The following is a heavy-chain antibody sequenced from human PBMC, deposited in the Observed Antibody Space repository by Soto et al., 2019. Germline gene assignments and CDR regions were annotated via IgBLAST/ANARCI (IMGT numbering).Heavy chain of an antibody. J-gene: IGHJ4*02. CDR2: ITPIYPTT. CDR1: GGTFYTYT. V-gene: IGHV1-69*15. D-gene: IGHD5-18*01. Sequence: QVQLVQSGAEVRKPGSSVQVSCKASGGTFYTYTFSWVRQAPGQGLEWMGSITPIYPTTNYAEKFQGRLTVTADGSTSTAYMALSSVTSDDTAVYYCARIPRYSFPTSDDLDSWGQGTLVTVSS. CDR3: ARIPRYSFPTSDDLDS.